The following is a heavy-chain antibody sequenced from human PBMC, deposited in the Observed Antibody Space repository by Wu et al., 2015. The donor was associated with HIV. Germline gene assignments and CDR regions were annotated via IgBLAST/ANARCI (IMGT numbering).Heavy chain of an antibody. CDR1: GYTFTGYY. Sequence: QVQLVQSGAEVKKPGSSVKVSCKASGYTFTGYYMHWVRQAPGQGLEWMGWINPNSGGTNYAQKFQGRVTMTRDTSISTAYMELSRLRSDDTAVYYCARLGRIAAAHQLPRFDIVGQGTMVTVSS. D-gene: IGHD6-13*01. CDR3: ARLGRIAAAHQLPRFDI. J-gene: IGHJ3*02. V-gene: IGHV1-2*02. CDR2: INPNSGGT.